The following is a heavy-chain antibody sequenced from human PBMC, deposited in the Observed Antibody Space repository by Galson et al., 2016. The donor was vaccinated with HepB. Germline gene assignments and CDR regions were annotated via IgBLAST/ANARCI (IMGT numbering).Heavy chain of an antibody. J-gene: IGHJ4*02. V-gene: IGHV4-59*01. CDR3: ARSPGWTTTVPTWGFDY. Sequence: SETLSLTCTVSVGPIRSYYWSWIRQPPGKGLEWIGYIYYSGSTNYNPSLKSRVTMSVDTSKNQFSLNLTSVTAADTAVYYCARSPGWTTTVPTWGFDYWGQGTLVTVSS. D-gene: IGHD4-17*01. CDR1: VGPIRSYY. CDR2: IYYSGST.